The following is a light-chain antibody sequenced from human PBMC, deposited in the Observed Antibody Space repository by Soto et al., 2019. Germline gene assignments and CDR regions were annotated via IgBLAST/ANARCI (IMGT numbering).Light chain of an antibody. CDR2: DTS. V-gene: IGKV3-15*01. Sequence: EIVMTQSPATLSVSPGERATLSCRASQSISSNLAWYQQKPGQPPRLLIYDTSTRATGLPARFSGSGSGTEFTLTINSLQSEDFAVYYCQQRNDWPLSFGQGTKVEIK. CDR3: QQRNDWPLS. J-gene: IGKJ2*01. CDR1: QSISSN.